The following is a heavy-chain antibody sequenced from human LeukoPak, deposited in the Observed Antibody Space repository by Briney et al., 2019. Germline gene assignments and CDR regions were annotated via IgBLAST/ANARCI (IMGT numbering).Heavy chain of an antibody. J-gene: IGHJ6*03. CDR3: ARDASSNIYGDYSYYYYYYMDV. V-gene: IGHV7-4-1*02. CDR1: GYTFTGYY. CDR2: INTNTGNP. Sequence: ASVKVSCKASGYTFTGYYMHWVRQAPGQGLEWMGWINTNTGNPTYAQGFTGRFVFSLDTSVSTAYLQISSLKAEDTAVYYCARDASSNIYGDYSYYYYYYMDVWGKGTTVTVSS. D-gene: IGHD4-17*01.